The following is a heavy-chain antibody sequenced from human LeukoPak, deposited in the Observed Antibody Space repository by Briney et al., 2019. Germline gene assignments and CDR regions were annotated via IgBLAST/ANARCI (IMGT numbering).Heavy chain of an antibody. D-gene: IGHD5-24*01. J-gene: IGHJ4*02. CDR2: INHSGST. V-gene: IGHV4-34*01. Sequence: SETLSLTCAVYGGSFSGYYWSWIRQPPGKGLEWIGEINHSGSTNYNPSLKSRVTISVDTSKNQFSLKLSSVTAADTAVYYCVRALRDGSNIMRYWGQGTLVTVSS. CDR1: GGSFSGYY. CDR3: VRALRDGSNIMRY.